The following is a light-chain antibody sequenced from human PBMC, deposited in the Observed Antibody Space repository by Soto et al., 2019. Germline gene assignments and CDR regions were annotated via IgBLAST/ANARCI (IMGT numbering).Light chain of an antibody. CDR2: AAS. J-gene: IGKJ2*01. V-gene: IGKV1-39*01. Sequence: DIPMTQSPSSLSASVGDRVIITCRASQSTGVYLNWYQHKPGKAPNLLIYAASSLQSGVPSRFSGSGYGTDFTLTISSLQPEDFATYYCQQSDSTPYTFGQGTKLYVK. CDR1: QSTGVY. CDR3: QQSDSTPYT.